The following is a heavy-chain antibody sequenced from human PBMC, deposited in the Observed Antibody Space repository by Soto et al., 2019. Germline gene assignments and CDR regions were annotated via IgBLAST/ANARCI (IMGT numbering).Heavy chain of an antibody. V-gene: IGHV5-10-1*01. D-gene: IGHD2-15*01. CDR2: IDPSDSYT. Sequence: GESLKISCKGSGYSFTSYWISWVRQMPGKGLEWMGRIDPSDSYTNYSPSFQGHVTISADKSISTAYLQWSSLKASDTAMYYCARLGVQCSGGSCYSYYYYGMDVWGQGTTVTVSS. CDR3: ARLGVQCSGGSCYSYYYYGMDV. CDR1: GYSFTSYW. J-gene: IGHJ6*02.